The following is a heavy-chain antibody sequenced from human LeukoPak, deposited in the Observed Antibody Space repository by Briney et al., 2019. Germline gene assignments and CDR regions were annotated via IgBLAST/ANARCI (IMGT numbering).Heavy chain of an antibody. J-gene: IGHJ4*01. CDR1: GFTFSNYG. V-gene: IGHV3-23*01. Sequence: GGSLRLSCVASGFTFSNYGMTWVRQAPGKGLEWVSGISSRGGPTYYTDSVKGRFTISRDNSKNTLYLQMNTLRAEDTAVYFCAKDRLRYCTGGNCYSPVDYWGQGTLVTVSS. D-gene: IGHD2-15*01. CDR2: ISSRGGPT. CDR3: AKDRLRYCTGGNCYSPVDY.